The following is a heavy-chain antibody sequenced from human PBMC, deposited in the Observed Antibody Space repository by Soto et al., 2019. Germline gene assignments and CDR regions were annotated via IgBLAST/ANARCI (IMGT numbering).Heavy chain of an antibody. CDR3: AKGQAVCSSTSCLYYYSGMDV. D-gene: IGHD2-2*01. CDR1: GFTFDDYA. J-gene: IGHJ6*02. CDR2: ISWNSGSI. Sequence: GGSLRLSCAASGFTFDDYAMHWVRQAPGKGLEWVSGISWNSGSIGYADSVKGRFTISRDNAKNTLYLHMNNLRAEDKTMSHCAKGQAVCSSTSCLYYYSGMDVWGQGTTVTVSS. V-gene: IGHV3-9*01.